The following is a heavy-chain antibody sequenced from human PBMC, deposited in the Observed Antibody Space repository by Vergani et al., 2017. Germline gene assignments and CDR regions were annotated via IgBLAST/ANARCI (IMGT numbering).Heavy chain of an antibody. CDR3: ARVNTETNGHLYYYYYMDV. D-gene: IGHD4-11*01. V-gene: IGHV4-34*01. J-gene: IGHJ6*03. CDR1: GGSFTSYH. Sequence: QVQLQQWGGGLLKPSETLSLTCVVNGGSFTSYHWTWLRQSPGEGLEWVGDIDHTGRRDYNPSLKSRLTMSVDKSRNQFSLTLNSVTATDTAIYFCARVNTETNGHLYYYYYMDVRGQGTAVTV. CDR2: IDHTGRR.